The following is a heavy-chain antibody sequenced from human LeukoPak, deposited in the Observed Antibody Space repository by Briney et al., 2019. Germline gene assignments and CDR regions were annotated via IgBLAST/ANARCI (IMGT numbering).Heavy chain of an antibody. D-gene: IGHD5-18*01. V-gene: IGHV4-59*01. CDR3: ARVRVDTTTGFDY. Sequence: SETLSLTCSVSGGSISSDYWTWIRQPPGKGLEWIGYIYYSGSTNYNPSVKSRVTISVDRSMNQFSLKLSSVTAADTAVYYCARVRVDTTTGFDYWGQGTLVTVSS. CDR2: IYYSGST. CDR1: GGSISSDY. J-gene: IGHJ4*02.